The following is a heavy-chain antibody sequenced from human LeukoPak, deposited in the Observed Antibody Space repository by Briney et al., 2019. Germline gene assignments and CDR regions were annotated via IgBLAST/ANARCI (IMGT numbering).Heavy chain of an antibody. CDR3: AKDYGTASNWFDP. CDR1: GFTFSSYG. V-gene: IGHV3-33*06. J-gene: IGHJ5*02. Sequence: PGRSLTLSCAAAGFTFSSYGMHWVRQAPGKGLEWVAFIWYDGSKKFYADSVKGRFTISRDNSKNTLYLQMNSLRAEDSAVYPCAKDYGTASNWFDPWGQGTLVTVSS. D-gene: IGHD3-10*01. CDR2: IWYDGSKK.